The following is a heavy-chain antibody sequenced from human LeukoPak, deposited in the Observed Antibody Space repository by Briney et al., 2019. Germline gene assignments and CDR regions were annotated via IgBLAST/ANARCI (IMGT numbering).Heavy chain of an antibody. J-gene: IGHJ6*03. CDR3: ASPAPAATYYYMDV. V-gene: IGHV3-48*04. CDR2: ISSSSSTI. Sequence: GGSLRLSCAASRFTFSSYSMNWVRQAPGKGLEWVSYISSSSSTIYYADSVKGRFTISRDNAKNSLYLQMNSLRAEDTAVYYCASPAPAATYYYMDVWGKGTTVTVSS. D-gene: IGHD2-2*01. CDR1: RFTFSSYS.